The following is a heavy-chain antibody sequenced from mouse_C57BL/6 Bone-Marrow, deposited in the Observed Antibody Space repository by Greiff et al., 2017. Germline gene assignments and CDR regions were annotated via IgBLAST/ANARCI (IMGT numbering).Heavy chain of an antibody. J-gene: IGHJ3*01. CDR1: GFTFSNYW. CDR2: IRLKSDNYAT. CDR3: TGGDVGAY. Sequence: EVKVVESGGGLVQPGGSMKLSCVASGFTFSNYWMNWVRQSPEKGLEWVAQIRLKSDNYATHYAESVKGRFTISRDDSKSSVYLQMNNLRAEDTGIYYCTGGDVGAYWGQGTLVTVSA. D-gene: IGHD3-1*01. V-gene: IGHV6-3*01.